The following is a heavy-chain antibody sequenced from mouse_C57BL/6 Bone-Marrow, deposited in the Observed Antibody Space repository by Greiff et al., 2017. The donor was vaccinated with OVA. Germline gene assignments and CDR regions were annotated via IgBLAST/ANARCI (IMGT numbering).Heavy chain of an antibody. CDR3: ARGLYYGSSYEGAMDY. D-gene: IGHD1-1*01. Sequence: QVQLQQPGTELVKPGASVKLSCKASGYTFTSYWMHWVKQRPGQGLEWIGDIYPGSGSTNYNEKFKSKATLTVDTSSSTAYMQLSSLTSEDSAVYYCARGLYYGSSYEGAMDYWGQGTSVTVSS. J-gene: IGHJ4*01. CDR2: IYPGSGST. CDR1: GYTFTSYW. V-gene: IGHV1-55*01.